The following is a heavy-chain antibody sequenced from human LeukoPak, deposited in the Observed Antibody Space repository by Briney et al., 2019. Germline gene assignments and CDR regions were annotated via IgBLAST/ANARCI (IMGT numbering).Heavy chain of an antibody. J-gene: IGHJ4*02. CDR2: ITGSASST. CDR3: ARTGTRFLEWLEPFDY. Sequence: GSLRLSCAASGFTFSNCAMSWARQAPGKGLEWVSTITGSASSTYDADSVKGRFTISRDNFKNTLYLQMNSLRAEDTAVYYCARTGTRFLEWLEPFDYWGQGTLVTVSS. CDR1: GFTFSNCA. V-gene: IGHV3-23*01. D-gene: IGHD3-3*01.